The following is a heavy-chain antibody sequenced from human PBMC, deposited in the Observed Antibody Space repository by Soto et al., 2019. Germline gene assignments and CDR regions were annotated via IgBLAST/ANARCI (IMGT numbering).Heavy chain of an antibody. CDR3: AKSGSGYYSWIDY. CDR2: ISYDGSNK. V-gene: IGHV3-30*18. J-gene: IGHJ4*02. Sequence: GGSLRLSCAASGFTFSSYGMHWVRQAPGKGLEWVAVISYDGSNKYYADSVKGRFTISRDNSKNTLYLQMNSLRAEDTAVYYCAKSGSGYYSWIDYWRQGTLVTVSS. D-gene: IGHD3-22*01. CDR1: GFTFSSYG.